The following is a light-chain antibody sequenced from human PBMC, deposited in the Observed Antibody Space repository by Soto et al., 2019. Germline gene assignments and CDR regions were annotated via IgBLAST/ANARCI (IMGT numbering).Light chain of an antibody. V-gene: IGKV3-20*01. Sequence: EIVLTQSPGTLSLSPGERATLSCRASQSVSSSYLAWYQQKPVQAPMLLIYGASSRSTGIPDRFSGSGSGTDFTLTISRLAPEDFAVYYCQQYGSSPPYTFGQGTKLEIK. CDR3: QQYGSSPPYT. J-gene: IGKJ2*01. CDR2: GAS. CDR1: QSVSSSY.